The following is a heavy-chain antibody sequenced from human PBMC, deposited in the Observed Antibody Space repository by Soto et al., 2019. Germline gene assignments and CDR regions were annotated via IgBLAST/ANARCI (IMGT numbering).Heavy chain of an antibody. CDR1: GFTFSSYA. D-gene: IGHD3-3*01. Sequence: QVQLVESGGGVVQPGRSLRLSCAASGFTFSSYAMHWVRQAPGKGLEWVAVISYDGSNKYYADSVKGRFTISRDNSKNTLYLQMNSLRAEDTAVYYCAREKKVPYYDFWSGYYETNYYYYGMDVWGQGTTVTVSS. V-gene: IGHV3-30-3*01. CDR2: ISYDGSNK. CDR3: AREKKVPYYDFWSGYYETNYYYYGMDV. J-gene: IGHJ6*02.